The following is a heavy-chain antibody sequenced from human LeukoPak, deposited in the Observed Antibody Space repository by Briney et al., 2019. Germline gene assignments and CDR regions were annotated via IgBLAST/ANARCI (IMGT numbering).Heavy chain of an antibody. Sequence: ASVKVSCKASGYTFTSYAMHWVRQAPGQRLEWMGWINAGNGSTKYSPKFQGRVTITRDTSASTAYMELSSLRSEDTAVYYCARVSSSFDYWGQGTLVTVSS. CDR2: INAGNGST. D-gene: IGHD6-13*01. CDR1: GYTFTSYA. CDR3: ARVSSSFDY. J-gene: IGHJ4*02. V-gene: IGHV1-3*01.